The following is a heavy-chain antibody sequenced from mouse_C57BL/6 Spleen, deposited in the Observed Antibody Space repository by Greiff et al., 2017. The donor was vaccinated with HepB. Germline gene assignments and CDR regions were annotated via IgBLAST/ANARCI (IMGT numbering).Heavy chain of an antibody. CDR3: SRLSPYAMDY. CDR1: GYTFTDYE. V-gene: IGHV1-15*01. J-gene: IGHJ4*01. CDR2: IDPETGGT. Sequence: QVQLQQSGAELVRPGASVTLSCKASGYTFTDYEMHWVKQTPVHGLEWIGAIDPETGGTAYNQKFKGKAKLTADKSSSTAYMELGSLTSEDSAVYYCSRLSPYAMDYWGQGTSVTVSS.